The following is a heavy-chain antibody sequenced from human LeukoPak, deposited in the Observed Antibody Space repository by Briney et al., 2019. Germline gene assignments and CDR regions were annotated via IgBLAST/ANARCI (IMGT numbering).Heavy chain of an antibody. J-gene: IGHJ6*03. Sequence: SQTLSLTCTVSGGSISSGDYYWRWIRQPPGKGLEWIGYIYYSGSTYYNPSLKSRVTISVDTSKNQFSLKLSSVTAADTAVYYCAGWNYDYYYMDVWGKGTTVTVSS. CDR2: IYYSGST. CDR1: GGSISSGDYY. V-gene: IGHV4-30-4*08. CDR3: AGWNYDYYYMDV.